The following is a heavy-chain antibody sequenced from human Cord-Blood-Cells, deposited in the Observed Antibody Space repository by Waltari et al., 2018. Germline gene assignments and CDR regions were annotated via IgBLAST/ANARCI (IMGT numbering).Heavy chain of an antibody. Sequence: EVQLVESGGGLVKPGGSLRLSCAASGFAFGNAGLSGVRQAPGKGLEWVGRIKSKTDGGTTDYAAPVKGRFTISRDDSKNTLYLQMNSLKTEDTAVYYCTTDQNTLFDYWGQGTLVTVSS. D-gene: IGHD2-2*02. CDR1: GFAFGNAG. CDR2: IKSKTDGGTT. V-gene: IGHV3-15*01. CDR3: TTDQNTLFDY. J-gene: IGHJ4*02.